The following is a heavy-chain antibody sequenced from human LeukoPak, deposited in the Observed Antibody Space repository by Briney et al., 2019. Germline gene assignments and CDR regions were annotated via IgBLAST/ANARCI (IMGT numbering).Heavy chain of an antibody. CDR3: AKPAISSRGWYYDY. CDR1: GFAFNTYS. J-gene: IGHJ4*02. CDR2: INDSGGNT. D-gene: IGHD6-19*01. Sequence: QSGGSLRLSCAASGFAFNTYSMNWVRQAPGKGLEWVSAINDSGGNTYYADSVKGRFTISRDNSKNTLYLQMNSLRAEDTAVYYCAKPAISSRGWYYDYWGQGTLVTVSS. V-gene: IGHV3-23*01.